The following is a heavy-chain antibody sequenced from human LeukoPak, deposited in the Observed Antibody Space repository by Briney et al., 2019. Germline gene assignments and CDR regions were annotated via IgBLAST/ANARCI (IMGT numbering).Heavy chain of an antibody. J-gene: IGHJ5*02. CDR1: GFTFYDYV. CDR2: INWNGGST. V-gene: IGHV3-20*01. CDR3: ARAVGGSSGYAAGWFDP. D-gene: IGHD6-19*01. Sequence: GGSLRLSCGASGFTFYDYVMSWGPQAPGKGLEWVSGINWNGGSTGYADSVKGRFTISRDNAKNSLYLQMNSLRAEDTALYHCARAVGGSSGYAAGWFDPCGQGTLVTVSS.